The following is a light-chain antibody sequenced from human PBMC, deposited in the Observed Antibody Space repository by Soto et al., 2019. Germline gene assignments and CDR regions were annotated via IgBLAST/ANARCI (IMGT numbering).Light chain of an antibody. J-gene: IGKJ1*01. Sequence: EIVLTQSPGTLSLSPGERATLSCRASQSVSSSYLAWYQQKPGQAPRLLIYGASSRATGIPDRFSGSGSGTDFTLTISRLEPDDLAVYYCQQYGSSPTFGQGTKVEIK. CDR2: GAS. CDR1: QSVSSSY. CDR3: QQYGSSPT. V-gene: IGKV3-20*01.